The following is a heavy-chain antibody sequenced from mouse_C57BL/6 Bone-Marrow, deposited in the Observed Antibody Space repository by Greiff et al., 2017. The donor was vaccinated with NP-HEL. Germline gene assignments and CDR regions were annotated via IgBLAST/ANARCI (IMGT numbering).Heavy chain of an antibody. Sequence: EVQLQQSGPELVKPGASVKISCKASGYTFTDYYMNWVKQSHGKSLEWIGDINPNNGGTSYNQKFKGKATLTVDKSSSTAYMELRSLTSEDSAVYYCARSRDYDGWGQGTTLTVSS. CDR2: INPNNGGT. CDR3: ARSRDYDG. V-gene: IGHV1-26*01. D-gene: IGHD2-4*01. CDR1: GYTFTDYY. J-gene: IGHJ2*01.